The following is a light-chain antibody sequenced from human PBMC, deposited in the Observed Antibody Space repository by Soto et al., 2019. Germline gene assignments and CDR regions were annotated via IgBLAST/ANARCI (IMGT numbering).Light chain of an antibody. CDR2: STT. Sequence: QTVVTQEPSLTASPGGTVTLTCASSTGAVTSGYYPNWFQQKPGQPPRALIYSTTYKHSWTPARFSGSLLGGKAALTLSGVQPEDEADCYCLLFYGDGVVFGGGTKLTVL. J-gene: IGLJ2*01. CDR1: TGAVTSGYY. V-gene: IGLV7-43*01. CDR3: LLFYGDGVV.